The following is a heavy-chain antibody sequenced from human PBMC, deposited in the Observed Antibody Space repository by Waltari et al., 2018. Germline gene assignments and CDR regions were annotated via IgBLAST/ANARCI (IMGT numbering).Heavy chain of an antibody. CDR3: ARPTGYSSSWFQNFDY. V-gene: IGHV1-2*02. CDR1: GYTFTGYY. D-gene: IGHD6-13*01. J-gene: IGHJ4*02. Sequence: QVQLVQSGAEVKKPGASVQVSCKASGYTFTGYYMHWVRQAPGQGLEWMGWINPNSGGTNYAQKLQGRVTMTRDTSISTAYMELSRLRSDDTAVYYCARPTGYSSSWFQNFDYWGQGTLVTVSS. CDR2: INPNSGGT.